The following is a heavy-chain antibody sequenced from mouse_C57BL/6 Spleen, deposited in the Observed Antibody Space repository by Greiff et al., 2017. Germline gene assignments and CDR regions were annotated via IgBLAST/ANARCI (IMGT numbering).Heavy chain of an antibody. CDR3: ARDSSGYVRAMDY. CDR2: IHPNSGST. J-gene: IGHJ4*01. D-gene: IGHD3-2*02. V-gene: IGHV1-64*01. Sequence: QVQLQQPGAELVKPGASVKLSCKASGYTFTSYWMHWVKQRPGQGLEWIGMIHPNSGSTNYNEKFKSKATLTVDKSSSTAYMQLSSLTSEDSAVYDCARDSSGYVRAMDYWGQGTSVTVSS. CDR1: GYTFTSYW.